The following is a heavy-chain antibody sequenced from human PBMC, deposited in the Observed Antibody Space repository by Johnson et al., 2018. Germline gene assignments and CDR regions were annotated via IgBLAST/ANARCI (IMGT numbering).Heavy chain of an antibody. CDR2: IYYSGSP. D-gene: IGHD3-9*01. J-gene: IGHJ3*02. CDR1: GGSINNYY. CDR3: SSPTGYYVDAFDI. Sequence: HVQLQESGPGLVKPSETLSLTCTVSGGSINNYYWSWIRQPPGKGLEWIGYIYYSGSPNYNPSLKTRVTITGDTSKNPLYLQMNSLRAEDTAVYYCSSPTGYYVDAFDIWGQGTMGTVSS. V-gene: IGHV4-59*12.